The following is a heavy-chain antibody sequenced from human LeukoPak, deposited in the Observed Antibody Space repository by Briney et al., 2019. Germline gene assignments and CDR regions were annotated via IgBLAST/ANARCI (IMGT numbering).Heavy chain of an antibody. CDR2: IIPIFGTA. J-gene: IGHJ5*02. CDR3: ARSGYFSGGSCRNWFDP. CDR1: GGTFSSYA. V-gene: IGHV1-69*01. D-gene: IGHD2-15*01. Sequence: SVKVSCKASGGTFSSYAISWVRQAPGQGLEWMGGIIPIFGTANYAQKFQGRVTITADESTSTAYMELSSLRSEDTAVYYCARSGYFSGGSCRNWFDPWGQGTLVTVSS.